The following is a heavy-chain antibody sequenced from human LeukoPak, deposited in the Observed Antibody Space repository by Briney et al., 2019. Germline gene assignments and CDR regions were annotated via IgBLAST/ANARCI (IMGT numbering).Heavy chain of an antibody. CDR3: AIGTGGSYGLYYYYYYMDV. CDR1: GFTVSSNY. J-gene: IGHJ6*03. V-gene: IGHV3-66*02. CDR2: IYSGGST. D-gene: IGHD5-18*01. Sequence: PGGSLRLSCAASGFTVSSNYMSWVRQAPGKGLDWVSVIYSGGSTYYADSVKGRFTISRDNSKNTLYLQMNSLRAEDTAVYYCAIGTGGSYGLYYYYYYMDVWGKGTTVTVSS.